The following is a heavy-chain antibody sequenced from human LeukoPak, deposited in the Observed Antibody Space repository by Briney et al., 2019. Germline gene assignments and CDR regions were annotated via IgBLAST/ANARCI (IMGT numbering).Heavy chain of an antibody. CDR3: ARVGISTGPDY. Sequence: PSETLSLTCTASGGSISSSNYYWGWIRQPPGKGLEWIGTIYYSGSTYFNPSLKSRVTISVDASKNQYFLKLSSVTDAETAVYYCARVGISTGPDYWGQGTLVTVSS. CDR1: GGSISSSNYY. V-gene: IGHV4-39*01. CDR2: IYYSGST. D-gene: IGHD3-10*01. J-gene: IGHJ4*02.